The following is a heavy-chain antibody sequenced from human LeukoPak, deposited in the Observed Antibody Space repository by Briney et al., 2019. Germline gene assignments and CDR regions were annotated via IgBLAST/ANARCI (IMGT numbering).Heavy chain of an antibody. V-gene: IGHV1-18*01. Sequence: GASVKVSCKASGYTFTSYGISWVRQAPGQGLEWMGWISAYNGNTNYAQKLQGRVTMTTDTSTSTAYMELRSLRSDDTAVYYCARHADRWNSTPSKSSYGMDVWGQGTTVTVSS. D-gene: IGHD1-7*01. J-gene: IGHJ6*02. CDR1: GYTFTSYG. CDR2: ISAYNGNT. CDR3: ARHADRWNSTPSKSSYGMDV.